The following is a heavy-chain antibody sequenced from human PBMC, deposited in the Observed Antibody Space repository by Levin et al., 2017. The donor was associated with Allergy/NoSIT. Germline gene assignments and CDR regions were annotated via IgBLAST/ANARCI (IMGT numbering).Heavy chain of an antibody. CDR2: IHYTGVT. V-gene: IGHV4-59*01. CDR3: ARGLAESSRYTHGY. CDR1: GGSISGYY. Sequence: KPSETLSLTCTVSGGSISGYYWTWIREPPGKGLEWIGHIHYTGVTNYNPSLKSRVAMSIDMSKNQFSLKLSSVTAADTAMYYCARGLAESSRYTHGYWGQGTLVTVSS. J-gene: IGHJ4*02. D-gene: IGHD3-16*02.